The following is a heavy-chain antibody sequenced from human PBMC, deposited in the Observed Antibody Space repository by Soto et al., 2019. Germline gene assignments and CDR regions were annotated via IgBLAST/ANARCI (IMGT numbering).Heavy chain of an antibody. J-gene: IGHJ4*02. CDR2: ISYDGSNK. V-gene: IGHV3-30*18. D-gene: IGHD2-15*01. CDR1: GFTFSSYG. Sequence: QVQLVESGGGVVQPGRSLRLSCAASGFTFSSYGMHWVRQAPGKGLEWVAVISYDGSNKYYADSVKGRFTISRDNSKNTLYLHMNSLRAEDTAVYYCAKGVGGNLNYWGQGTLVTVSS. CDR3: AKGVGGNLNY.